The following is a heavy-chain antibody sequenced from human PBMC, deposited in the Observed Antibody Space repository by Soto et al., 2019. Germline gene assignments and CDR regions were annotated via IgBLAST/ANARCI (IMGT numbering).Heavy chain of an antibody. Sequence: SETLSLTCTVSGGSVSSGSYYWSWIRQPPGKGLEWIGYIYYSGSTNYNPSLKSRVTISVDTSKNQFSLKLSSVTAADTAVYYCAREKDGFDSVMFDYWGQGTLVTVSS. V-gene: IGHV4-61*01. CDR3: AREKDGFDSVMFDY. CDR1: GGSVSSGSYY. CDR2: IYYSGST. D-gene: IGHD3-16*01. J-gene: IGHJ4*02.